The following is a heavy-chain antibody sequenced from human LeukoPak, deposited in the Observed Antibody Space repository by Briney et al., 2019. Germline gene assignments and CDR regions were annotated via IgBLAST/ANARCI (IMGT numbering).Heavy chain of an antibody. D-gene: IGHD6-19*01. CDR3: ATLITGSGWYNY. CDR2: ISDSGGST. J-gene: IGHJ4*02. CDR1: GFTFRSYA. Sequence: GGSLRLSCAASGFTFRSYAMSWVRQAPGKGLEWVSAISDSGGSTYYADSVKDRFTISRDNSKNTLYVQMNSLRAEDTAIYYCATLITGSGWYNYWGQGTLVTVSS. V-gene: IGHV3-23*01.